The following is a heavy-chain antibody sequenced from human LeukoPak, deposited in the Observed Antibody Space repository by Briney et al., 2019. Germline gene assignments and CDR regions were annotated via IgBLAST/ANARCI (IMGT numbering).Heavy chain of an antibody. J-gene: IGHJ5*02. V-gene: IGHV1-18*01. D-gene: IGHD2-2*01. CDR2: ISAYNGNT. Sequence: ASVKVSCKASGYTFTSYGISWVRQAPGQGLEWMGWISAYNGNTNYAQKLQGRVTMTTDTSTSTAYMELRSLRSDDTAVYYCARSGRYQLLSLRIGFDPWGQGTLVTVSS. CDR3: ARSGRYQLLSLRIGFDP. CDR1: GYTFTSYG.